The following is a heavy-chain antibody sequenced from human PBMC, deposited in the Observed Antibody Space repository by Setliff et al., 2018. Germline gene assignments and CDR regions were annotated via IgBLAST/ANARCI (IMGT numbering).Heavy chain of an antibody. J-gene: IGHJ3*01. CDR1: AYIFNSYG. CDR3: AISTLSICSGGTCPNAFDV. V-gene: IGHV1-18*01. D-gene: IGHD2-15*01. CDR2: INSYNDIT. Sequence: ASVKVSCKSSAYIFNSYGISWVRQAPGQGLEWMGWINSYNDITNYAQRFQGRVTMTTDTSTSAAYMELRSLRSDDTAVYYCAISTLSICSGGTCPNAFDVWGQGTMVTVS.